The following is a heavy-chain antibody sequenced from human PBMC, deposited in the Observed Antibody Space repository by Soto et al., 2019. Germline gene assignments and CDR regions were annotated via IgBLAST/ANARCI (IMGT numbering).Heavy chain of an antibody. V-gene: IGHV1-3*01. CDR2: INAGNGNT. CDR3: ARDQRYRAVAGTVVRAFDI. D-gene: IGHD6-19*01. Sequence: QVQLVQSGAEVKKPGASVKVSCKASGYTFTSYAMHWVRQAPGQRLEWMGWINAGNGNTKYSQKFQGRVTITRDTSASTAYMELSSLRSEDTAVYYCARDQRYRAVAGTVVRAFDIWGQGTMVTVSS. CDR1: GYTFTSYA. J-gene: IGHJ3*02.